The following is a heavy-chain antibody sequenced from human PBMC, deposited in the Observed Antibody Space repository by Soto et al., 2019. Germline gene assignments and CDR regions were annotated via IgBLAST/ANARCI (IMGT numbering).Heavy chain of an antibody. J-gene: IGHJ6*02. CDR3: ARERYCSGGSCYDGMDV. D-gene: IGHD2-15*01. CDR2: ISYDGSNK. CDR1: GFTFSSYA. Sequence: QVQLVESGGGVVQPGRSLRLSCAASGFTFSSYAMHWVRQAPGKGLEWVAVISYDGSNKYYADSVKGRFTISRDNSKNTLYLQMNSLRDDDTAVYYCARERYCSGGSCYDGMDVWGQWTTGTVSS. V-gene: IGHV3-30-3*01.